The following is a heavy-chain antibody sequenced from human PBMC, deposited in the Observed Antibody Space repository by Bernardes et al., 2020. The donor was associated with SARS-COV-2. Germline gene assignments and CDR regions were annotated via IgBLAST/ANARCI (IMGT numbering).Heavy chain of an antibody. D-gene: IGHD3-22*01. V-gene: IGHV3-23*01. CDR2: IRGSGGST. J-gene: IGHJ4*02. Sequence: WGSLSLSCTASGFTFSSYALSWVRQAPGKGLEWVSAIRGSGGSTYYADPVKGRFTIFRDNSKNTLYLQMNRQRAEATAVYYCANLSPHYYDTMDYGGQGTLVTVAS. CDR3: ANLSPHYYDTMDY. CDR1: GFTFSSYA.